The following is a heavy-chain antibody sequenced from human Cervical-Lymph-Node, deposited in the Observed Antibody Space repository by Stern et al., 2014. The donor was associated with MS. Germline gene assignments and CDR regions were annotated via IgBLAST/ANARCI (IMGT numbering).Heavy chain of an antibody. D-gene: IGHD2-8*01. V-gene: IGHV2-70*01. J-gene: IGHJ4*02. Sequence: ESGPALVKPTETLTLTCDFSGFSLNTGTMSVAWIRQAPGKALEWIAVIDWDYDNFYSSSLKTRLTLSKDPSKNQVVLTMTKVSPVDTATYYCARMRGANPHYFDHWGQGILVVVSS. CDR3: ARMRGANPHYFDH. CDR1: GFSLNTGTMS. CDR2: IDWDYDN.